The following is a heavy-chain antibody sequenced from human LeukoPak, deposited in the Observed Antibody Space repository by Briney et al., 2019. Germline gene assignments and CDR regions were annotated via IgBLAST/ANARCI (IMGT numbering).Heavy chain of an antibody. Sequence: ASVKVSCKASGYTFNNYYMYWVRQAPGQGLEWMGWISAFNGNTNYAQKFRGRVTMTTEASTSTAYMELRSLRSDDTAFYYCAREPGLARSTFFDYWGQGTLVTVST. V-gene: IGHV1-18*04. CDR3: AREPGLARSTFFDY. D-gene: IGHD3-16*01. CDR1: GYTFNNYY. J-gene: IGHJ4*02. CDR2: ISAFNGNT.